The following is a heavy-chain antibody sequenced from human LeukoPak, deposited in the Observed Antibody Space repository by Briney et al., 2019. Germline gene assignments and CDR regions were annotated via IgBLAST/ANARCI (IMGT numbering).Heavy chain of an antibody. D-gene: IGHD3-10*01. V-gene: IGHV3-53*01. Sequence: GGSLRLSCAASGFTVSSNYMSWVRQAPGKGLEWVSVIYSGGSTYYADSVKGRFTISRDNSKNTLYLQMNSLRAEDTAVYYCAGAKRMELYYFDYWGQGTLVTVSS. CDR3: AGAKRMELYYFDY. CDR2: IYSGGST. J-gene: IGHJ4*02. CDR1: GFTVSSNY.